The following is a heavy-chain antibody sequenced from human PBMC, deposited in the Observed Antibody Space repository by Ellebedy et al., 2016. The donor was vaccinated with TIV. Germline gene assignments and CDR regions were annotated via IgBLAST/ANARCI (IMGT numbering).Heavy chain of an antibody. CDR3: AKDEETTVTTLDY. J-gene: IGHJ4*02. CDR1: GGTFSSYA. CDR2: ISGSGGST. D-gene: IGHD4-17*01. V-gene: IGHV3-23*01. Sequence: SCXASGGTFSSYAISWVRQAPGKGLEWVSAISGSGGSTYYADSVKGRFTISRDNSKNTLYLQMNSLRAEDTAVYYCAKDEETTVTTLDYWGQGTLVTVSS.